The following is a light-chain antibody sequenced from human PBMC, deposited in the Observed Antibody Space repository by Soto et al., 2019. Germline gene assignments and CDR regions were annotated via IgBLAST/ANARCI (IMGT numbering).Light chain of an antibody. CDR1: QSVRSS. V-gene: IGKV3D-15*01. CDR3: QHYNSYSEA. J-gene: IGKJ1*01. CDR2: GAS. Sequence: EIVMTQSPGTLSVSPGERATLFCRASQSVRSSLAWYQQKPGQAPRLFIYGASNRATGIPSRFSGSGSGTEFTLTISSLQPDDFATYYCQHYNSYSEAFGQGTKVDIK.